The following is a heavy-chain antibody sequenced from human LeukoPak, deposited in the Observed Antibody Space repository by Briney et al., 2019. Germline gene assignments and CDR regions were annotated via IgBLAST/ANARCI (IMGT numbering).Heavy chain of an antibody. Sequence: GGSLRLSCAASGFTFSSYAMHWVRQSPGKWPEWVTFISYDGSNKYYGDSVKGRFTISRDNSRNTLYLQMNSLRVEDTAVYYCARDPGYVGSGSYGDYWGKGTLVTVSS. D-gene: IGHD3-10*01. CDR2: ISYDGSNK. J-gene: IGHJ4*02. CDR3: ARDPGYVGSGSYGDY. CDR1: GFTFSSYA. V-gene: IGHV3-30-3*01.